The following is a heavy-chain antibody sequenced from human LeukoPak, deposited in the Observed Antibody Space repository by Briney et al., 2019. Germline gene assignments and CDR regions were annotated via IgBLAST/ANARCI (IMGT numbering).Heavy chain of an antibody. CDR1: GITFSSDA. CDR2: TSDDGSAK. CDR3: ARAPGGFHGDYSPIGY. V-gene: IGHV3-30-3*01. Sequence: PGGSMRLSCAASGITFSSDAMHWVRQAPGKGLQWFAFTSDDGSAKYYADSVKGRFTISRDNSQNTLYLQMNSLRAEETAMYYCARAPGGFHGDYSPIGYWGQGTLVTVSS. J-gene: IGHJ4*02. D-gene: IGHD4-17*01.